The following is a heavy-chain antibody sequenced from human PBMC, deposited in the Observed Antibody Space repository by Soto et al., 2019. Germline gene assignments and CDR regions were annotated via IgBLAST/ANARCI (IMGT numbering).Heavy chain of an antibody. V-gene: IGHV4-34*01. CDR2: INHSGST. CDR1: GGSFSGYY. J-gene: IGHJ4*02. D-gene: IGHD1-20*01. Sequence: QVQLQQWGAGLLKPSETLSLTCAVYGGSFSGYYWSWIRQPPGKGLEWIGEINHSGSTNYNPSLKSRLTLSVDKSQHQFSLKLSSVTAADTAVYHCERERLTGTTPPFDYWGQGTLVTVSS. CDR3: ERERLTGTTPPFDY.